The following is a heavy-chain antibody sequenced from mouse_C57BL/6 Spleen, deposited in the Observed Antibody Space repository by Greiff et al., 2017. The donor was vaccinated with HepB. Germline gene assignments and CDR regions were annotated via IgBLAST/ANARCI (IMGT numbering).Heavy chain of an antibody. CDR3: TGEDITTVVHFDY. J-gene: IGHJ2*01. CDR1: GFTFSNYW. D-gene: IGHD1-1*01. Sequence: VQLKESGGGLVQPGGSMKLSCVASGFTFSNYWMNWVRQSPEKGLEWVAQIRLKSDNYATQYAESVKGRFTISRDDSKSSVYLQMNNLRAEDTGIYYCTGEDITTVVHFDYWGQGTTLTVSS. V-gene: IGHV6-3*01. CDR2: IRLKSDNYAT.